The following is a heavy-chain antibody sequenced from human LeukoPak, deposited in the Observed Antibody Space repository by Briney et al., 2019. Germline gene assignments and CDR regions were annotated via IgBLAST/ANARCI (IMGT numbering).Heavy chain of an antibody. D-gene: IGHD3-22*01. V-gene: IGHV1-69*04. CDR3: ARDSRPLDYDSSGYYYGRRNAFDI. Sequence: SVKVSCKASGGTFSSYAISWVRQAPGQGLEWMGRIIPILGIANYAQKFQGRVTITADKSTCTAYMELSSLRSEDTAVYYCARDSRPLDYDSSGYYYGRRNAFDIWGQGTMVTVSS. CDR1: GGTFSSYA. CDR2: IIPILGIA. J-gene: IGHJ3*02.